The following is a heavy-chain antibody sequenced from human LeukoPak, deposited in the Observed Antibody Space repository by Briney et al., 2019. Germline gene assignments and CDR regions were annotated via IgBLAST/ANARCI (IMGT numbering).Heavy chain of an antibody. J-gene: IGHJ6*03. Sequence: AASVKVSCKASGYSFSSYGISWVRQAPGQGLEWMGWICAYNGDTHYAQKLQGRVTMTTDTSTHTAYMELRSLRSDDTAMYYCARRGGKNYGDYLLYYYYMDVWGKGTTVTVSS. CDR1: GYSFSSYG. CDR3: ARRGGKNYGDYLLYYYYMDV. D-gene: IGHD4-17*01. CDR2: ICAYNGDT. V-gene: IGHV1-18*01.